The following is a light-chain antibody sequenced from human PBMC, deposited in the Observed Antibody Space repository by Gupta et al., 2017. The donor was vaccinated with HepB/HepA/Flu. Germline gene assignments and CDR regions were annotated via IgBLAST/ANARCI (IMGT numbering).Light chain of an antibody. V-gene: IGLV1-47*01. CDR3: AGLDDSRSGVL. J-gene: IGLJ2*01. CDR2: RND. Sequence: SVLTPPPSASRPPGQRVTISCSGSSSHIASNNVYWYQQVPGRAPKLLIYRNDQRTSGVPDRFSGSKSGTSAALAISGLRAEDEGDYYCAGLDDSRSGVLFGGGTKLTVL. CDR1: SSHIASNN.